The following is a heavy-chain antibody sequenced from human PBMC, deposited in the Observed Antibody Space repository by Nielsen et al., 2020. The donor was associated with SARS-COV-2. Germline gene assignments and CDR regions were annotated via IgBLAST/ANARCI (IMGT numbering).Heavy chain of an antibody. CDR3: TLLQEHF. Sequence: SCAASGFTFSDSYMSWIRQAPGKGLEWISYISSSGRYTNHADSLKGRFTISRDNAKNSLYLQMNSLHQGPIGLPPGTLLQEHFWG. V-gene: IGHV3-11*03. CDR2: ISSSGRYT. CDR1: GFTFSDSY. J-gene: IGHJ6*01.